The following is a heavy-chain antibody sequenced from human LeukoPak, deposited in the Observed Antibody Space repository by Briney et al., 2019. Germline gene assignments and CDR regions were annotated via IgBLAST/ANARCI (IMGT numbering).Heavy chain of an antibody. CDR3: ARRGEAAVAGTGGFDY. CDR2: IYYSGST. V-gene: IGHV4-39*01. Sequence: PSETLSLTCTVSGGSISSSSYYWGWIRQPPGKGLEWIGSIYYSGSTSYNPSLKSRVTISVDTSKNQFSLKLSSVTAADTAVYYCARRGEAAVAGTGGFDYWGQGTLVTVSS. J-gene: IGHJ4*02. CDR1: GGSISSSSYY. D-gene: IGHD6-19*01.